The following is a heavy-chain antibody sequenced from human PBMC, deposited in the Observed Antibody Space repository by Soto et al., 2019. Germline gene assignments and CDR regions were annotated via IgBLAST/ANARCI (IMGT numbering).Heavy chain of an antibody. CDR3: ASPSIVRSAFDI. CDR2: INPSGGST. CDR1: GYTFTGYY. J-gene: IGHJ3*02. D-gene: IGHD3-16*02. V-gene: IGHV1-46*03. Sequence: AAVKVSCKASGYTFTGYYMHWVRQAPGQGLEWMGIINPSGGSTSYAQKFQGRVTMTRDTSTSTVYMELSSLRSEDTAVYYCASPSIVRSAFDIWGQGTMVTVSS.